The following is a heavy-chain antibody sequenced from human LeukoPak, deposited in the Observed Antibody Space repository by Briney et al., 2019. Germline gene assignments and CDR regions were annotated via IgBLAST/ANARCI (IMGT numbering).Heavy chain of an antibody. CDR2: IDKEGGAA. J-gene: IGHJ4*02. CDR3: ARGGYSGSYYRFD. Sequence: SGGSLRLSCVSSGFIFTNDWMHGVRQGPGRGPVWVLRIDKEGGAAFYAESVKVRFTISRDNVKSTVYMSMNSLTADDTAVSHCARGGYSGSYYRFDWGQGTLVTVSS. D-gene: IGHD1-26*01. CDR1: GFIFTNDW. V-gene: IGHV3-74*01.